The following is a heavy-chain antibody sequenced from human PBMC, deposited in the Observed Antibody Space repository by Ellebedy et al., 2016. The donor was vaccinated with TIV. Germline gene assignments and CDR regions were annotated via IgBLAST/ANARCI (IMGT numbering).Heavy chain of an antibody. Sequence: GESLKISXAASGFTFSSYSMSWVRQTPGKGLEWVSSISSSSIFIYYADSVKGRFTISRDNAKNSLYLQMNSLRAEDTAVFYCARERYHGSGTYRPFDYWGQGALVAVSS. CDR2: ISSSSIFI. CDR1: GFTFSSYS. CDR3: ARERYHGSGTYRPFDY. D-gene: IGHD3-10*01. V-gene: IGHV3-21*01. J-gene: IGHJ4*02.